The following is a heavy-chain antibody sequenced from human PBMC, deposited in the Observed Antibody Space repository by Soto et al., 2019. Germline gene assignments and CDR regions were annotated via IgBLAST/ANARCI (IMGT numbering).Heavy chain of an antibody. Sequence: QVQLQESGPGLVKPSGTLSLTCAVSGGSISSSNWWSWVRQPPGKGLEWIGEIYHSGSTNYNPSLKSRVTISVDKSKNQFSLKLSSVTAADTAVYYCARDLRGYSYGFDYGMDVWGQGTTVTVSS. CDR1: GGSISSSNW. D-gene: IGHD5-18*01. J-gene: IGHJ6*02. CDR2: IYHSGST. CDR3: ARDLRGYSYGFDYGMDV. V-gene: IGHV4-4*02.